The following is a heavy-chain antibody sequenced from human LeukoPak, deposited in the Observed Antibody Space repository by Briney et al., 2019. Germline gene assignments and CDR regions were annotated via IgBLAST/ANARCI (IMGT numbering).Heavy chain of an antibody. Sequence: SETLSLTCTVSGGSISSYYWSWIWQPPGKGLEWIGYIYYSGSTNYNPSLKSRVTISVDTSKNQFSLKLSSVTAADTAVYYCARVVSSSWDYYFDYWGQEPWSPSPQ. V-gene: IGHV4-59*01. D-gene: IGHD6-13*01. CDR1: GGSISSYY. CDR2: IYYSGST. J-gene: IGHJ4*01. CDR3: ARVVSSSWDYYFDY.